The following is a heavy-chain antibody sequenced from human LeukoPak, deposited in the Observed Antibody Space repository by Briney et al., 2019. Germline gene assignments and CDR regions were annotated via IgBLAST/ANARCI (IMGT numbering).Heavy chain of an antibody. Sequence: PGGSLRLSCAGSGFAFSGYSINWVRQAPQKGLEWVSVIWPSGDKTFYADSVRGRFTVSRDNSRNTVYPQMDSLRVEDSAIYYCAKDVRPEPCYDIDSWGQGTLVTVSS. D-gene: IGHD5-12*01. CDR3: AKDVRPEPCYDIDS. J-gene: IGHJ4*02. CDR1: GFAFSGYS. V-gene: IGHV3-23*01. CDR2: IWPSGDKT.